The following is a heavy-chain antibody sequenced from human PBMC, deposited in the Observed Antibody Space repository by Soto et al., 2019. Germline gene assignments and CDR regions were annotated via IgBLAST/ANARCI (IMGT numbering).Heavy chain of an antibody. CDR2: IDPSDSRT. J-gene: IGHJ4*02. CDR3: AHAGDYDLLTFDH. D-gene: IGHD4-17*01. V-gene: IGHV5-10-1*01. Sequence: PGESLKISCEASGYMFPIYHISWVRQMPGKGLEWVGKIDPSDSRTMYRPSSRARITLSVDKSINTAYLEWGRLKASDSATYFCAHAGDYDLLTFDHWGPGTLVTVSS. CDR1: GYMFPIYH.